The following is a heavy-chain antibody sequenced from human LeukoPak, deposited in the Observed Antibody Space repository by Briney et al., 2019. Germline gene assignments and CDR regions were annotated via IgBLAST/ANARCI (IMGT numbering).Heavy chain of an antibody. CDR2: ISSSGSTK. Sequence: GGSLRLSCEVSGFTFSDYYMSWIRQAPGKGLEWVSYISSSGSTKNYEDSVKGRFTISRDNAKNSLYLQMNSLRAEDTALYYCAKDDYYDSSGIFDYWGQGTLVTVSS. CDR1: GFTFSDYY. J-gene: IGHJ4*02. D-gene: IGHD3-22*01. CDR3: AKDDYYDSSGIFDY. V-gene: IGHV3-11*01.